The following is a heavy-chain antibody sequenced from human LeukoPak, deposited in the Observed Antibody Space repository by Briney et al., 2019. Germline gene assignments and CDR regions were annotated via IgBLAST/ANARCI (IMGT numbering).Heavy chain of an antibody. V-gene: IGHV4-59*08. CDR1: GGSISSYY. J-gene: IGHJ6*02. Sequence: SSETLSLTCTVSGGSISSYYWSWIRQPPGKGLEWIGYIYYSGSTNYNPSLKSRVTTSVDTSKNQFSLKLSSVTAADTAVYYCARYGSGSYSFGMDVWGQGTTVTVSS. CDR3: ARYGSGSYSFGMDV. D-gene: IGHD3-10*01. CDR2: IYYSGST.